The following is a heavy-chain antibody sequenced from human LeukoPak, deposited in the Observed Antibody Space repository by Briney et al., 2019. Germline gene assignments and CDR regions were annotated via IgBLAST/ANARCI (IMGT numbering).Heavy chain of an antibody. V-gene: IGHV1-18*01. CDR3: ARDIQPPEYCGGDCYFDY. D-gene: IGHD2-21*02. J-gene: IGHJ4*02. Sequence: ASVKVSCKASGYTFTSYGISWVRQAPGQGLEWMGWISAYNGNTNYAQKLQGRVTMTTDTSTSTAYMELRSLRSDDTAVYHCARDIQPPEYCGGDCYFDYWGQGTLVTVSS. CDR2: ISAYNGNT. CDR1: GYTFTSYG.